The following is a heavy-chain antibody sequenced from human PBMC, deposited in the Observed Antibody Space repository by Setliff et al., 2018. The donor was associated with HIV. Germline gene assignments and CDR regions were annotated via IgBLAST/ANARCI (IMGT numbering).Heavy chain of an antibody. V-gene: IGHV4-59*01. CDR2: VYYTGTT. CDR3: ARADYESGSYFFDY. CDR1: GDSISDYC. J-gene: IGHJ4*02. D-gene: IGHD3-22*01. Sequence: PSETLSLTCTVSGDSISDYCWSWIRQSPGKGLEWIGYVYYTGTTSLNPSVKTRVSMSVDTSKKHFSMRLTSVTSADTAIYYCARADYESGSYFFDYWGQGTLVTVS.